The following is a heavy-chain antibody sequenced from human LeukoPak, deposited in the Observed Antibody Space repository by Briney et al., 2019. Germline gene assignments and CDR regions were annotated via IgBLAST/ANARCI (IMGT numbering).Heavy chain of an antibody. CDR2: INKDGGEK. CDR3: AKDVGKWESLHYFDY. D-gene: IGHD1-26*01. Sequence: GGSLRLSCAASGFTFSSYWMSWVRQAPGKGLEWVANINKDGGEKYYVDSVKGRFTISRDNAKNSLYLQMNSLRGEDTAVYYCAKDVGKWESLHYFDYWGQGTLVTVSS. CDR1: GFTFSSYW. J-gene: IGHJ4*02. V-gene: IGHV3-7*03.